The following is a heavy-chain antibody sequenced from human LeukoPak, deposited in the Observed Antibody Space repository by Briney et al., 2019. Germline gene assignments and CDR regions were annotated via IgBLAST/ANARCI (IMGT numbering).Heavy chain of an antibody. CDR3: ARDPNWNDGYFDY. D-gene: IGHD1-1*01. Sequence: PGGSLRLSCAASGFTFSDYYMNWIRQAPGKGLEWISYVTSSGTSIYYADSVKGRFTISRDNAKNSLYLQMNSLRADDTAVYYCARDPNWNDGYFDYWGQGTLVTVSS. CDR1: GFTFSDYY. CDR2: VTSSGTSI. V-gene: IGHV3-11*01. J-gene: IGHJ4*02.